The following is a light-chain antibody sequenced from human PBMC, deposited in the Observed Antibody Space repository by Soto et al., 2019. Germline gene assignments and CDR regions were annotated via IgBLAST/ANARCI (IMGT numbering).Light chain of an antibody. CDR3: RQALHTPWT. J-gene: IGKJ1*01. V-gene: IGKV2-28*01. Sequence: DTVMTQSPLSLPVTPGEPASISCRSSQSLLHSDGYIYLDWYLQRPGQSPQLLICLGSNRDSGVPDRFSGSGSDTHFTLTISRVEAEDFGVYYCRQALHTPWTFGQGTRVEVK. CDR1: QSLLHSDGYIY. CDR2: LGS.